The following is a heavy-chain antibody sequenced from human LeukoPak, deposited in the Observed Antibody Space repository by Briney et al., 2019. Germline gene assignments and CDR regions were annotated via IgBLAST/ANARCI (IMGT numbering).Heavy chain of an antibody. CDR1: GYTFTSYG. Sequence: ASGKVAWKAYGYTFTSYGVSWVRQAPGEGLEWKGWISTYYGNTKYGQKLQDRVTMTTDTSTSTAYMELTSLRSDDTAVYYCASVYSTNYYGSGDRPFLFDYWGQGTVVTVSS. D-gene: IGHD3-10*01. V-gene: IGHV1-18*01. J-gene: IGHJ4*02. CDR3: ASVYSTNYYGSGDRPFLFDY. CDR2: ISTYYGNT.